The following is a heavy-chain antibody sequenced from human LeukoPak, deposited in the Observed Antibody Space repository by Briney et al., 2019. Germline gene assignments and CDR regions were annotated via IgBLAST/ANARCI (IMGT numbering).Heavy chain of an antibody. CDR2: IYKSGST. CDR1: GGSISGYY. CDR3: ARGRSGYSGSFEP. Sequence: SETLSLTCTVSGGSISGYYWSWIRQPPGKRLEGIGYIYKSGSTNDNPSLRSRITISIDTPKKQFFLRMTSMAAAETAVDCCARGRSGYSGSFEPWGRGAQVTVSS. D-gene: IGHD3-3*01. J-gene: IGHJ5*02. V-gene: IGHV4-59*01.